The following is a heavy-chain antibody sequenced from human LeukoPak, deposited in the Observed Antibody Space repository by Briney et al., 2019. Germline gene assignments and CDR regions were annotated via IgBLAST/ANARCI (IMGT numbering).Heavy chain of an antibody. CDR3: AKDIRRDSSSWTLDY. Sequence: PGRSLRLSCAASGFTFDDYAMSWVRQSPGKGLEWVSGISWSSGSIGYADSVKGRFTISRDNAKNSLYLQMNSLRAEDTALYYCAKDIRRDSSSWTLDYWGQGTLVTVSS. V-gene: IGHV3-9*01. J-gene: IGHJ4*02. CDR1: GFTFDDYA. D-gene: IGHD6-13*01. CDR2: ISWSSGSI.